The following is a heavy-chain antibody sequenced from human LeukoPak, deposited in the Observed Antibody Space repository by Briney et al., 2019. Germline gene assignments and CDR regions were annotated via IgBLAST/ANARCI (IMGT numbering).Heavy chain of an antibody. Sequence: SVKVSCKASGGTFSSYAISWVRQAPGQGLEWMGGIIPIFGTANYAQKFQGRVTITADESTSTAYMELSSLRSEDTAVYYCAISRDGYNFGSNAFDIWGQGTMVTVSS. D-gene: IGHD5-24*01. J-gene: IGHJ3*02. CDR2: IIPIFGTA. V-gene: IGHV1-69*13. CDR3: AISRDGYNFGSNAFDI. CDR1: GGTFSSYA.